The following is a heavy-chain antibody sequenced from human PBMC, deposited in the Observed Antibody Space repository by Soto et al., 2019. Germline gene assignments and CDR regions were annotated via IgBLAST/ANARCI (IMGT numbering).Heavy chain of an antibody. D-gene: IGHD3-10*01. Sequence: PGGSLRLSCAASGFTFSDYAMHWVRQPPGKGLEWVAVIWFDGSEEYYADSMKGRFTISRDNSKNTMDLQMNSLRADDTAVYYCVRDPFYKSASYYKSPPFDHWGQGTLVTAPQ. CDR3: VRDPFYKSASYYKSPPFDH. V-gene: IGHV3-33*01. J-gene: IGHJ4*02. CDR2: IWFDGSEE. CDR1: GFTFSDYA.